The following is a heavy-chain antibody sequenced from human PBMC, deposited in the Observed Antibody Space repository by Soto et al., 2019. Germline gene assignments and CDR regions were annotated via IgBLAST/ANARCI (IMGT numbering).Heavy chain of an antibody. J-gene: IGHJ4*02. D-gene: IGHD1-1*01. V-gene: IGHV1-69*13. CDR1: GGTFSSYA. Sequence: SVKVSCKASGGTFSSYAISWVRQAPGQGLEWMGGIIPIFGTANYAQKFQGRVTITADESTSTAYMELSSLRAEDTAVYHCARDPIMGANSATDYWGQGTLVTVSS. CDR2: IIPIFGTA. CDR3: ARDPIMGANSATDY.